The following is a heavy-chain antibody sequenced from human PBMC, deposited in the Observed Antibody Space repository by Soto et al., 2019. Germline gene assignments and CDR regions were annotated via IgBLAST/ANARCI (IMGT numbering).Heavy chain of an antibody. V-gene: IGHV4-59*01. CDR3: ARDVTTMVRGVPLNWFDP. Sequence: PSETLSLTCTVSGGSISSYYWSWIRQPPGKGLEWIGYIYYSGSTNYNPSLKSRVTISVDTSKNQFSLKLSSVTAADTAVYYCARDVTTMVRGVPLNWFDPWGQGTLVTVSS. CDR1: GGSISSYY. CDR2: IYYSGST. D-gene: IGHD3-10*01. J-gene: IGHJ5*02.